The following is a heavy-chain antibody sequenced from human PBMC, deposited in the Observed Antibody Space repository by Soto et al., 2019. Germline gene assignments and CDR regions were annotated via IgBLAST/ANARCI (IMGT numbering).Heavy chain of an antibody. CDR1: GHSIRTSSYY. J-gene: IGHJ6*02. V-gene: IGHV4-39*01. CDR2: LHYSGTI. Sequence: XETLSLTCTVSGHSIRTSSYYWGWIRQSPGKGLEWIGSLHYSGTIYYNPSLKSRVTMYADTSKNQFSLSADSVTAADTAIYYCARHDWSRFYGMDVWGQGTTVTVSS. D-gene: IGHD2-2*01. CDR3: ARHDWSRFYGMDV.